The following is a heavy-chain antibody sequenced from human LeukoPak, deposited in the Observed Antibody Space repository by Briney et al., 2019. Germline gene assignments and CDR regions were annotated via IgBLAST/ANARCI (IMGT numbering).Heavy chain of an antibody. CDR3: AREQGATMVLWGTPDY. Sequence: PSETLSLTCTVSGGSISSGGYYWGWIRQPPGKGLEWIGSIYHSGSTYFNPSLKSRVTISVDTSNNQFSLKLRSVTAADTAVYYCAREQGATMVLWGTPDYWGQGTLVTVSS. V-gene: IGHV4-39*07. CDR2: IYHSGST. J-gene: IGHJ4*02. CDR1: GGSISSGGYY. D-gene: IGHD4/OR15-4a*01.